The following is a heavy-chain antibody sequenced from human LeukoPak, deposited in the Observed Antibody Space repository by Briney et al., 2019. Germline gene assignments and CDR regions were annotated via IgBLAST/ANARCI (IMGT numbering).Heavy chain of an antibody. CDR3: AREGVAAAGADY. CDR1: GGTFSSYA. Sequence: SVKVSCKAAGGTFSSYAISWVRRAPGQGLEWMGRIIPILGIANYAQKFQGRVTITADKSTSTAYMELSSLRSEDTAVYYCAREGVAAAGADYWGQGTLVTVSS. CDR2: IIPILGIA. J-gene: IGHJ4*02. V-gene: IGHV1-69*04. D-gene: IGHD6-13*01.